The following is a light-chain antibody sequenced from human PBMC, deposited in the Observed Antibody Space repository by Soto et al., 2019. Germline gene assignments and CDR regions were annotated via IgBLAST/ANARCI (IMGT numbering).Light chain of an antibody. CDR1: SSDVGNCNC. CDR3: CSYAGSYTLL. V-gene: IGLV2-14*01. J-gene: IGLJ2*01. Sequence: QSALTQPASVSGSPGQSITISCTGASSDVGNCNCVSWYQQHPGKAPKLMIYEVSNRPSGVSDRFSGSKAGNTASLTISGLQAEDEADYHCCSYAGSYTLLFGGGTKVTVL. CDR2: EVS.